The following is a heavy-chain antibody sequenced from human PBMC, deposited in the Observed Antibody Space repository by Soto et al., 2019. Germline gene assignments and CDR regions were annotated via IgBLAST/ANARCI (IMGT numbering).Heavy chain of an antibody. V-gene: IGHV3-49*03. D-gene: IGHD3-3*01. CDR2: IRSKAYGGTT. CDR3: TRVIHYDFWSGYYSFDY. J-gene: IGHJ4*02. CDR1: GFTFGDYA. Sequence: PGGSLRLSCTASGFTFGDYAMSWFRQAPGKGLEWVGFIRSKAYGGTTEYAASVKGRFTISRDDSKSIAYLQMNSLKTEDTAVYYCTRVIHYDFWSGYYSFDYWGQGTLVTSPQ.